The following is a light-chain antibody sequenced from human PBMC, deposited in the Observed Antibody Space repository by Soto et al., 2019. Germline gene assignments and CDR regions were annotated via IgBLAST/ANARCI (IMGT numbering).Light chain of an antibody. J-gene: IGKJ2*01. V-gene: IGKV3-15*01. CDR1: QSVGNK. CDR3: QQDNDWPYT. Sequence: VMTQSPATLSVSPGERATLSCRASQSVGNKVAWYQQKPGQAPRLLIYGGLTSVIGTPARFRGSGSGTEFTLTISSLQSEDLAVYYCQQDNDWPYTFGQGTNLEIK. CDR2: GGL.